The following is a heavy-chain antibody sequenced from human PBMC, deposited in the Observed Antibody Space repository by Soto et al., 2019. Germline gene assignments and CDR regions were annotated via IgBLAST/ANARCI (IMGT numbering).Heavy chain of an antibody. CDR2: IYYSGST. CDR1: GGSIGSSSYY. J-gene: IGHJ4*02. Sequence: SETLPLTCTVSGGSIGSSSYYWGWIRQPPGKGLEWIGSIYYSGSTYYNPSLKSRVTISVDTSKNQFSLKLSSVTAADTAVYYCARRRRPRYYDFWSGYYYFDYWGQGTLVTVSS. D-gene: IGHD3-3*01. V-gene: IGHV4-39*01. CDR3: ARRRRPRYYDFWSGYYYFDY.